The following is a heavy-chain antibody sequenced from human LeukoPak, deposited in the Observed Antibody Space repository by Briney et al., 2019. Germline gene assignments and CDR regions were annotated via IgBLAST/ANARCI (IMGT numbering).Heavy chain of an antibody. D-gene: IGHD6-19*01. Sequence: GGSLRLSCAASGFTFSSYEMNWVRQAPGKGLEWVSYISSSGSTIYYADSVKGRFTISRDNSKNTVYLQMISLRAEDTAVYHCAKEAGNGWSYFDYWGQGTLVTVSS. CDR3: AKEAGNGWSYFDY. V-gene: IGHV3-48*03. CDR1: GFTFSSYE. CDR2: ISSSGSTI. J-gene: IGHJ4*02.